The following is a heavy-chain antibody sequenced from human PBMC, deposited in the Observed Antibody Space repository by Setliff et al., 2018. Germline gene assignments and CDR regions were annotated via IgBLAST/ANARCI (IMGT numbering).Heavy chain of an antibody. J-gene: IGHJ4*02. CDR3: ATLSKDLNY. Sequence: ETLSLTCSVSGGSVDRDYWSWIRQPPGKGLEWVASIKPDGSETYYADSVKDRFTISRDNSKNTLYLQMNSLTAEDTAMYYCATLSKDLNYWGQGTLVTLSS. D-gene: IGHD3-3*01. CDR2: IKPDGSET. CDR1: GGSVDRDY. V-gene: IGHV3-7*01.